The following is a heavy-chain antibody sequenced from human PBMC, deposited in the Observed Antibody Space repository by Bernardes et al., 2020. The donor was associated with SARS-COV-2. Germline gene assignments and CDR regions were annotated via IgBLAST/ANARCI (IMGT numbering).Heavy chain of an antibody. CDR1: GFSLRNYY. CDR3: AWYRADH. Sequence: GGSLRLSCAASGFSLRNYYMTWIRQPPGKGLEWVAYINYSGRYPQYADSVRGRFTISRDNAKNSLYLDMTNLRADDTAIYYCAWYRADHWGQGSLVTVSS. J-gene: IGHJ4*02. CDR2: INYSGRYP. D-gene: IGHD1-20*01. V-gene: IGHV3-11*03.